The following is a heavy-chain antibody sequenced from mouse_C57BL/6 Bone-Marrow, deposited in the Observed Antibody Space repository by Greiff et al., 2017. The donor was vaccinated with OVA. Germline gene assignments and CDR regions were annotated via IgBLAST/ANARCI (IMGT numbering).Heavy chain of an antibody. Sequence: EVKVVESGGDLVKPGGSLKLSCAASGFTFSSYGMSWVRQTPDKRLEWVATISSGGSYTYYPDSVKGRFTISRDNAKNTLYLQMSSLKSEDTAMYYCARHRGIYDGYLYYFDYWGQGTTLTVSS. V-gene: IGHV5-6*01. CDR3: ARHRGIYDGYLYYFDY. CDR2: ISSGGSYT. D-gene: IGHD2-3*01. J-gene: IGHJ2*01. CDR1: GFTFSSYG.